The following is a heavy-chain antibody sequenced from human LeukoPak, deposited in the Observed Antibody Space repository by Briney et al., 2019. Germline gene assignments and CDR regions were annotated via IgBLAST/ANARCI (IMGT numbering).Heavy chain of an antibody. CDR3: ARCYYGSGSYWGRVYYYMDV. CDR2: TYYRSKWYN. Sequence: PSQTLSLTCAISGDSVSSNSAAWNWIRQSPSRGLEWLGRTYYRSKWYNDYAVSVKSRITINPDTSKNQFSLQLNSVTPEDTAVYYCARCYYGSGSYWGRVYYYMDVWGKGTTVTVSS. D-gene: IGHD3-10*01. CDR1: GDSVSSNSAA. J-gene: IGHJ6*03. V-gene: IGHV6-1*01.